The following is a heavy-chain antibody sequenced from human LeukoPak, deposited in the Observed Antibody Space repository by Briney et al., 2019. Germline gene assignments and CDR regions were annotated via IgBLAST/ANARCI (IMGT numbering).Heavy chain of an antibody. CDR2: IWYDGSNI. CDR1: GFTFSSYG. V-gene: IGHV3-30*02. Sequence: GGSLRLSCAASGFTFSSYGMHWVRQAPGQGLEWLAVIWYDGSNIYYADSVKGRFTISRDNSKNTLHLQMNSLRAEDTAVYYCAKDLGSSWEVDYWGQGTLVTVSS. CDR3: AKDLGSSWEVDY. J-gene: IGHJ4*02. D-gene: IGHD6-13*01.